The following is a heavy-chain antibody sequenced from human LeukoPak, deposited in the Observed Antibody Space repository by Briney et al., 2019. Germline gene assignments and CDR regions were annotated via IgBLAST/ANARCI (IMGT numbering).Heavy chain of an antibody. V-gene: IGHV3-30*18. Sequence: GRSLGLSCAASGFTFSSYGMHWVRQAPGKGLEWVAVISYDGSNKYYADSVKGRFTISRDTSKNTLYLQMNSLRAEDTAVYYCAKDRSRSKTYYYDSSGLTPFDYWGQGTLVTVSS. CDR3: AKDRSRSKTYYYDSSGLTPFDY. J-gene: IGHJ4*02. CDR1: GFTFSSYG. CDR2: ISYDGSNK. D-gene: IGHD3-22*01.